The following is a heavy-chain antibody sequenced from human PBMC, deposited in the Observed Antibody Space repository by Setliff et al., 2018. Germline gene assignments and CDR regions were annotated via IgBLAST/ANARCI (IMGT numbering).Heavy chain of an antibody. Sequence: GGSLRLSCAASGFTFSSYAMSWVRQAPGKGLEWVSAISSSSSYIYYADSVKGRFTISRDNSKNTLYLQMNSLRAEDTAVYYCCSGSYLFVYWGQGSLVTVSS. CDR2: ISSSSSYI. CDR1: GFTFSSYA. J-gene: IGHJ4*02. D-gene: IGHD1-26*01. V-gene: IGHV3-23*01. CDR3: CSGSYLFVY.